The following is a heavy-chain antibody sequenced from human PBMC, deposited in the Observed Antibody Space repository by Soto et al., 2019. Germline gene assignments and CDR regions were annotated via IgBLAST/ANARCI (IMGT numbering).Heavy chain of an antibody. V-gene: IGHV3-53*01. CDR1: GLTVGSNY. Sequence: PGGSQRLSCAVSGLTVGSNYVSWVRQAPGKGLEWVSVIYSGGSTYYADSVKGRFTISRHNSKNTLYLQTNSLRAEDTAVYYCAKERGYNYGYDAMDVWGQGTTVTVSS. CDR2: IYSGGST. D-gene: IGHD5-18*01. J-gene: IGHJ6*02. CDR3: AKERGYNYGYDAMDV.